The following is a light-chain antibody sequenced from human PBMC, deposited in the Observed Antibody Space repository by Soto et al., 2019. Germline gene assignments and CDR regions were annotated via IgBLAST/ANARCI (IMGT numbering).Light chain of an antibody. J-gene: IGLJ1*01. CDR2: DVS. CDR3: CSYAGSPRDV. V-gene: IGLV2-11*01. Sequence: QSALTQPRSVSGSPGQSVTISCTGTSSDVGGYNYVSWYQQHPGKAPKVMIYDVSERPSGVPDRFSGSKSGNTASLTISGRQAEDEADYYCCSYAGSPRDVFGTGTKVTVL. CDR1: SSDVGGYNY.